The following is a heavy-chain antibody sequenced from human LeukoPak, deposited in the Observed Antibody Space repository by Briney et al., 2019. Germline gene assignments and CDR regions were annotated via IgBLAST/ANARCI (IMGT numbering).Heavy chain of an antibody. J-gene: IGHJ4*02. V-gene: IGHV3-7*01. CDR2: IKQDGSEK. CDR1: GFTFSSYW. Sequence: PGGSLRLSCAASGFTFSSYWMNWVRQAPGKGLEWVANIKQDGSEKYYADSLKGRFTISRDNAKQSLYLQMNSLRAEDTAVYFCVRAIGSNTLWGQGTLVTVSS. D-gene: IGHD4-23*01. CDR3: VRAIGSNTL.